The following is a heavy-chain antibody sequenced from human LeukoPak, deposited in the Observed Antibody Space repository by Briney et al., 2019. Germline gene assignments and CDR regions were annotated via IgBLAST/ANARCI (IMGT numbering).Heavy chain of an antibody. CDR3: AKVFSQTYIAVALSGDYFDY. CDR1: GGSISTFY. CDR2: IDYTAST. D-gene: IGHD6-19*01. J-gene: IGHJ4*02. Sequence: SETLSLTCTVSGGSISTFYWSWIRQPPGKGLEWIAYIDYTASTDYNPSLKSRVTISVDTSKNQFSLKLSSVTAADTAVYYCAKVFSQTYIAVALSGDYFDYWGQGTLVTVSS. V-gene: IGHV4-59*01.